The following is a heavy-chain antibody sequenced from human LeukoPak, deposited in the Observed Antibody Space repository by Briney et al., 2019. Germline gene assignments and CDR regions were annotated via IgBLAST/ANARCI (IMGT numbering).Heavy chain of an antibody. Sequence: PGRSLRLSCTASGFTFGDYAMTWVRQAPGKGLEWVGFIRGKAYGGTTEYAASVKGRFTISRDDSKSIAYLQMNSLRAEDTAVYYCAKEGVLLWFGEFDYWGQGTLVTVSS. D-gene: IGHD3-10*01. V-gene: IGHV3-49*04. CDR1: GFTFGDYA. CDR3: AKEGVLLWFGEFDY. CDR2: IRGKAYGGTT. J-gene: IGHJ4*02.